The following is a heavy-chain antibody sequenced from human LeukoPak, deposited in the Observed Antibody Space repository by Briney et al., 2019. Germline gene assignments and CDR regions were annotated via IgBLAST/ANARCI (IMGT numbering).Heavy chain of an antibody. CDR2: IYPGDSDT. D-gene: IGHD5-18*01. J-gene: IGHJ4*02. Sequence: GESLKISCKGSGYSFTNYWIGWVRQMPGKGLEWMGIIYPGDSDTRYSPSFQYQVTISADKSITTAYLQWSSLQASDTAMYYCARYRYTAMLTDFDYWGQGTLVTVSS. V-gene: IGHV5-51*01. CDR1: GYSFTNYW. CDR3: ARYRYTAMLTDFDY.